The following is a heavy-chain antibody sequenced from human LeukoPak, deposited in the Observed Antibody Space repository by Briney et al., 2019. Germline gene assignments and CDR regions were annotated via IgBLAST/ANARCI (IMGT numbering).Heavy chain of an antibody. CDR3: ARGSGSGELYDY. V-gene: IGHV1-8*01. CDR2: MNPNSGNT. D-gene: IGHD3-10*01. Sequence: ASVTVSCKASGYTFTSYDINWVRQATGQGLEWMGWMNPNSGNTGYAQKFQGRVTMTRNTSISTAYMELSSLRSEDTAVYYCARGSGSGELYDYWGQGTLVTVSS. J-gene: IGHJ4*02. CDR1: GYTFTSYD.